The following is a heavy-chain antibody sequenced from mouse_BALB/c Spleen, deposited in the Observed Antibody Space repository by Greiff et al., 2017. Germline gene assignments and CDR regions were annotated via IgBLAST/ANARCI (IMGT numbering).Heavy chain of an antibody. CDR2: IWAGGST. J-gene: IGHJ2*01. CDR3: ARDRYYGTSDY. V-gene: IGHV2-9*02. D-gene: IGHD2-1*01. CDR1: GFSLTSYG. Sequence: VQLKESGPGLVAPSQSLSITCTVSGFSLTSYGVHWVRQPPGKGLEWLGVIWAGGSTNYNSALMSRLSISKDNSKSQVFLKMNSLQTDDTAMYYCARDRYYGTSDYWGQGTTLTVSS.